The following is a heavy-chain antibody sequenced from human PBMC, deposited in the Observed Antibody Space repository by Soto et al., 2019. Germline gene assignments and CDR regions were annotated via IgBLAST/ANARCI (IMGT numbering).Heavy chain of an antibody. J-gene: IGHJ6*02. CDR3: AKGGRNYYDSSGYYRGYYYGMDV. CDR2: ISGSGGST. D-gene: IGHD3-22*01. CDR1: GFTFSSYA. V-gene: IGHV3-23*01. Sequence: EVQLLESGGGLVQPGGSLRLSCAASGFTFSSYAMSWVRQAPGKGLEWVSAISGSGGSTYYADSVKGRFTISRDNSKNTLYLQMNSLRAEDTAVYYCAKGGRNYYDSSGYYRGYYYGMDVWGQGTTVTVSS.